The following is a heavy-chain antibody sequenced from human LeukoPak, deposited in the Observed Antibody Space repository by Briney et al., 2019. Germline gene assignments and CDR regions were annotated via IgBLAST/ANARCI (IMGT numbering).Heavy chain of an antibody. D-gene: IGHD6-19*01. CDR1: GLNFHHYA. CDR3: ANPRYSSGYDAFDI. CDR2: ISFDGGNE. V-gene: IGHV3-30-3*01. J-gene: IGHJ3*02. Sequence: GGPLGPPGAASGLNFHHYAMHWVGQVEGKGLEWVAVISFDGGNEYYADSVKGRFTISRDDSKNTLYLQMDSLRAEDTAVYYCANPRYSSGYDAFDIWGQGTMVTVSS.